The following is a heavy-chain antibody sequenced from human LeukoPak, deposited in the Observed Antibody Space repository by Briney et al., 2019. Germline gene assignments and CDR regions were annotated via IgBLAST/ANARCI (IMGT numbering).Heavy chain of an antibody. CDR1: GGSISSYY. D-gene: IGHD6-13*01. CDR2: IYTSGST. J-gene: IGHJ4*02. V-gene: IGHV4-4*07. CDR3: AIRFGRLEAGGTPFDS. Sequence: SETLSLTCTVSGGSISSYYWSWIRQPAGKVLEWIGRIYTSGSTNYNPSLKSRVTMSVDTSKNQFSLKLSSVTAADTALYYCAIRFGRLEAGGTPFDSWGQGTLVTVSS.